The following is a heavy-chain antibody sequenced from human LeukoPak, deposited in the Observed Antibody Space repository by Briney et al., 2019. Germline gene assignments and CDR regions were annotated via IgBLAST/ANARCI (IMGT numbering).Heavy chain of an antibody. V-gene: IGHV3-74*01. Sequence: PGRSLRLSCAASGFTFSSYWMHWVRQVPGKGLVWVARINPGGSSITYADSVKGRLTISRDNAKNTLYLQMDSLRAEDTGVYYCARSNQADDYWGQGTPVTVSS. J-gene: IGHJ4*02. CDR2: INPGGSSI. D-gene: IGHD1-14*01. CDR3: ARSNQADDY. CDR1: GFTFSSYW.